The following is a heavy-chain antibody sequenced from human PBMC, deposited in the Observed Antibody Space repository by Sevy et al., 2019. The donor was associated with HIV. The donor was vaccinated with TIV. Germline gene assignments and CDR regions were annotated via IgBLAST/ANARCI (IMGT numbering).Heavy chain of an antibody. CDR3: VRAIAKDGSF. D-gene: IGHD6-13*01. J-gene: IGHJ4*02. V-gene: IGHV3-7*01. CDR1: GFSLNNYW. CDR2: INQDGSVE. Sequence: GGSLRLSCVASGFSLNNYWMNWVRQAPGKGLEWVANINQDGSVEYYVVSVRGRFTISRDNARNLVFLQMSSLRVDDSALYYCVRAIAKDGSFWGQGTLVTVSS.